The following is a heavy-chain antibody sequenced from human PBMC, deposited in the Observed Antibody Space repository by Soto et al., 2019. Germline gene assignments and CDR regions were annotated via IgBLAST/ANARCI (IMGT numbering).Heavy chain of an antibody. CDR1: GYTFTSYD. Sequence: QVQLVQSGAEVTKPGASVKVSCKASGYTFTSYDINWVRQATGQGLEWMGWMSPNSGATGYAQKFQGRVTMTRDTSISTAYMELSNLRSEDTAIYYCARGVDAGVDVRGQGTTVTVSS. J-gene: IGHJ6*02. V-gene: IGHV1-8*01. CDR3: ARGVDAGVDV. D-gene: IGHD1-1*01. CDR2: MSPNSGAT.